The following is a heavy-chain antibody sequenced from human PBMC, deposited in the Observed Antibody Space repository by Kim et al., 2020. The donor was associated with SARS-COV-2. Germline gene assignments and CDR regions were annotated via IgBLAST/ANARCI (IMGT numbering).Heavy chain of an antibody. J-gene: IGHJ4*02. V-gene: IGHV4-39*01. CDR3: ARLVTIFGVEPPRD. D-gene: IGHD3-3*01. Sequence: TPSLKSRVTISVDTSKNQSSLKLSSVTAADTAVYYCARLVTIFGVEPPRDWGQGTLVTVSS.